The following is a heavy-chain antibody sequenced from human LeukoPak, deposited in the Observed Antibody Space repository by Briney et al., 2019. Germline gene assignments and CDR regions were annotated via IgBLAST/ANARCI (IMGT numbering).Heavy chain of an antibody. J-gene: IGHJ6*02. CDR3: ARDHSSSDYYYYYGMDV. Sequence: ASVKVSCKASGYTFTSYGISWVRQAPGQGLEWMGWISPYNGNTNYAQKFQGRVTMTTDTSTSTAYMELKSLRSDDTAVYYCARDHSSSDYYYYYGMDVWGQGTTVTVSS. CDR2: ISPYNGNT. V-gene: IGHV1-18*01. CDR1: GYTFTSYG. D-gene: IGHD6-13*01.